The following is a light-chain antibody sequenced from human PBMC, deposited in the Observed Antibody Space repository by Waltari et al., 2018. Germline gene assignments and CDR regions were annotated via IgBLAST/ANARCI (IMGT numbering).Light chain of an antibody. J-gene: IGKJ1*01. V-gene: IGKV1-5*03. CDR2: KAS. CDR1: QLVNSW. Sequence: DIQMTQSPSTLSASVGDRVAITCRASQLVNSWLAWYQQKPGKAPKFLIYKASILESGVPSRFSSSGSGTEFTLTISNLQPDDFATYYCQQYNRYSTFGQGTKVELK. CDR3: QQYNRYST.